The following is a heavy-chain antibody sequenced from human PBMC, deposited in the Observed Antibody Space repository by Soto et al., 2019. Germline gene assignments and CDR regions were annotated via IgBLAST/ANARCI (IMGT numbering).Heavy chain of an antibody. J-gene: IGHJ2*01. CDR2: ISDDGSNK. V-gene: IGHV3-30-3*01. CDR1: GFTFSSYA. D-gene: IGHD5-18*01. Sequence: QVQLVESGGGVVQPWRSLRLSCAASGFTFSSYAMHWVRQAPGKGLEWVAVISDDGSNKYYADSVKGRFTISRDNSTNTLYLKRNSLRAEDTAVYYCARDPLWGTAMVLWYFDLWGRGTLVTVS. CDR3: ARDPLWGTAMVLWYFDL.